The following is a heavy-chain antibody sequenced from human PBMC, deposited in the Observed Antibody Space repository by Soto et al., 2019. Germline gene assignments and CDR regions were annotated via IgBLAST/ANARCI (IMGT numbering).Heavy chain of an antibody. CDR1: GHTFTSYY. J-gene: IGHJ5*02. CDR2: INPSGGST. CDR3: ARDLRGYCSGGSCYAWFDP. V-gene: IGHV1-46*01. D-gene: IGHD2-15*01. Sequence: DSVKVSCKASGHTFTSYYMHWVRQAPGQGLEWMGIINPSGGSTSYAQKFQGRVTMTRDTSTSTVYMELSSLRSEDTAVYYCARDLRGYCSGGSCYAWFDPWGRGTLVTVSS.